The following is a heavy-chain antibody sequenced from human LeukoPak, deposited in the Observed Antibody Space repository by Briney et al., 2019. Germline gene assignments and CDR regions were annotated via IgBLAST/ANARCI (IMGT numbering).Heavy chain of an antibody. J-gene: IGHJ4*02. CDR3: AKFRFDDYGGNPGGY. CDR1: GFTFSSYA. D-gene: IGHD4-23*01. Sequence: PGGSLRLSCAASGFTFSSYAMSWVRQAPGKGLEWVSAISGSGGSTYYADSVKGRFTTSRDNSKNTLYLQMNSLRAEDTAVYYCAKFRFDDYGGNPGGYWGQGTLVTVSS. V-gene: IGHV3-23*01. CDR2: ISGSGGST.